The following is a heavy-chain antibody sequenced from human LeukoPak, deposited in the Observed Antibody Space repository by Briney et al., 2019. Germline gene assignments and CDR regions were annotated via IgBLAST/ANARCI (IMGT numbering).Heavy chain of an antibody. J-gene: IGHJ3*02. Sequence: ASVKVSCKVSGYTLTELSMHWVRQAPGKGLEWMGGFDPEDGETIYAQKFQGRVTITADTSTSTAYMQLSSLRSEDTAVYYCARARSGPYGSGSLDAFDIWGQGTMVTVSS. D-gene: IGHD3-10*01. CDR2: FDPEDGET. V-gene: IGHV1-24*01. CDR1: GYTLTELS. CDR3: ARARSGPYGSGSLDAFDI.